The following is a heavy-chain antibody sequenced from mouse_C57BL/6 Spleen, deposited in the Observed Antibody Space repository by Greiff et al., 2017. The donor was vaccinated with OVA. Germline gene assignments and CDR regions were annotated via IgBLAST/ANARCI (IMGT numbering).Heavy chain of an antibody. CDR1: GYSFTDYN. Sequence: EVQLQQSGPELVKPGASVKISCKASGYSFTDYNMNWVKQSNGKSLEWIGVINPNYGTTSYNQKFKGKATLTVDQSSSTAYMQLNSLTSEDSAVYYCARELPLPPYGSSPFYAMDYWGQGTSVTVSS. CDR2: INPNYGTT. CDR3: ARELPLPPYGSSPFYAMDY. J-gene: IGHJ4*01. V-gene: IGHV1-39*01. D-gene: IGHD1-1*01.